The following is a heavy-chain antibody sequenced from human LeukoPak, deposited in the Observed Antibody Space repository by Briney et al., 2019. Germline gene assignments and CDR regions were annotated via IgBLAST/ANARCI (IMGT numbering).Heavy chain of an antibody. D-gene: IGHD2-2*01. CDR3: GRVSCSTTSCYDYYDYYMDV. CDR2: TNWDGAST. V-gene: IGHV3-20*04. Sequence: PGGSLRLSCAACGFRFDDYGMSWVRHVPGKGLEWVSGTNWDGASTGYADSVKGRFTISRDNVKNFLYLQMNSLRVEDTALYFCGRVSCSTTSCYDYYDYYMDVWGKGTTVTVSS. J-gene: IGHJ6*03. CDR1: GFRFDDYG.